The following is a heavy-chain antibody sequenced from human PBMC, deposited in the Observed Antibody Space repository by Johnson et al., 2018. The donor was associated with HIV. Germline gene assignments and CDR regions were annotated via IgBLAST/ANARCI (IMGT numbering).Heavy chain of an antibody. Sequence: VQLVESGGGLVQPGGSLRLSCAASGFTVSKNYMTWVRQAPGKGLEWVSIIYSGGTTYYADSVKGRFTISRDNSKNTLYLQMNSLRAEDTAVYYCARGRTLITGTTFLFPVDIWGQGTMVTVSS. CDR3: ARGRTLITGTTFLFPVDI. CDR1: GFTVSKNY. D-gene: IGHD1-7*01. V-gene: IGHV3-66*01. CDR2: IYSGGTT. J-gene: IGHJ3*02.